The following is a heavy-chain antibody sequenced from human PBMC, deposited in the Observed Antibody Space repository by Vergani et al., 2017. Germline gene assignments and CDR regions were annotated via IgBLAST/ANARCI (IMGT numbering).Heavy chain of an antibody. J-gene: IGHJ5*02. Sequence: QLQLQESGPGLVKPSETLSLTCTVSGGSITNHFWSWIRRPPGKGLEWIGSIHYSENTNYNPSLKTRVTISVDTSKNQFSLTLTSVTAADTAVYYCASDTHSGQRADRWGQGILVTVTS. CDR2: IHYSENT. D-gene: IGHD6-19*01. V-gene: IGHV4-59*11. CDR1: GGSITNHF. CDR3: ASDTHSGQRADR.